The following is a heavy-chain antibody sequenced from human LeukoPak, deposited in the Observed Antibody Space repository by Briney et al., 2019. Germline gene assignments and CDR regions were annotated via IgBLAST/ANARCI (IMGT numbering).Heavy chain of an antibody. CDR1: GFTFSSYW. CDR2: IDSDGNST. CDR3: VRHCLNSGRHWFDP. D-gene: IGHD4-23*01. J-gene: IGHJ5*02. Sequence: GGSLGLSCAASGFTFSSYWMHWVGQPPGKGLIWVSRIDSDGNSTAYADSVKGRFTISRDNAKNTLYLQINSLRVEDTAVYYCVRHCLNSGRHWFDPWGQGTLVTVSS. V-gene: IGHV3-74*01.